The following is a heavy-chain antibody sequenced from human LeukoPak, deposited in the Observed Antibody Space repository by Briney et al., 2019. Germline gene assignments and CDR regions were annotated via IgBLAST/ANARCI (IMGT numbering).Heavy chain of an antibody. Sequence: GALVKVSCKASGYTFTSYDINWVRQATGQGLEWMGWMNPNSGNTGYAQKFQGRVTMTRNTSISTAYMELSSLRSEDTAVYYCARFPYCTNGVCPPAWGQGTLVTVSS. CDR1: GYTFTSYD. J-gene: IGHJ4*02. V-gene: IGHV1-8*01. CDR2: MNPNSGNT. CDR3: ARFPYCTNGVCPPA. D-gene: IGHD2-8*01.